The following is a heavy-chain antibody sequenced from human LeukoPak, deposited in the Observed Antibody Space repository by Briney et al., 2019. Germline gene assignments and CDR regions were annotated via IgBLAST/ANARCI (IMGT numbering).Heavy chain of an antibody. CDR3: ARVTGYCSGGTCYGNNWFDP. Sequence: GASVKVSCKASGYTFTGYYMHWVRQAPGQGLEWMGWINPNSGGTNYAQKFQGRVTMTRDTSISTAYMELSRLRSDDTAVYYCARVTGYCSGGTCYGNNWFDPWGQGTLVTVSS. J-gene: IGHJ5*02. V-gene: IGHV1-2*02. CDR1: GYTFTGYY. D-gene: IGHD2-15*01. CDR2: INPNSGGT.